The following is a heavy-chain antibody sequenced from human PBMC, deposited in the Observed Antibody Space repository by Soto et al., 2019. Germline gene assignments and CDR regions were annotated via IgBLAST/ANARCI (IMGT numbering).Heavy chain of an antibody. D-gene: IGHD3-3*01. V-gene: IGHV3-49*04. CDR1: GFTSDDYDYG. CDR2: IAGKTYGGTT. Sequence: LRLSCSFSGFTSDDYDYGVTWVRQAPGKGLEWLGLIAGKTYGGTTQYAASVKGRFTMSRDDSKDVAYLQMRDLGIDDTAIYFCSRDGDYYGLDVWGQGTTVTVSS. J-gene: IGHJ6*02. CDR3: SRDGDYYGLDV.